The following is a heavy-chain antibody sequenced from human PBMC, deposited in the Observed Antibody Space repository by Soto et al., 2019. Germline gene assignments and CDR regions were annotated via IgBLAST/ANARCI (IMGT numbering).Heavy chain of an antibody. V-gene: IGHV4-59*01. CDR3: ARDHITMVRGVIIDYYGMDV. D-gene: IGHD3-10*01. CDR1: GGSISSYY. Sequence: LSLTCTVSGGSISSYYWSWIRQPPGKGLEWIGYIYYSGSTNYNPSLKSRVTISVDTSKNQFSLKLSSVTAADTAVYYCARDHITMVRGVIIDYYGMDVWGQGTTVTVSS. J-gene: IGHJ6*02. CDR2: IYYSGST.